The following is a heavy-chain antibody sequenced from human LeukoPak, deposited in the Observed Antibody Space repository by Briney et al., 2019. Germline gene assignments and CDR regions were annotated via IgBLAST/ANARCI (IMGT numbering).Heavy chain of an antibody. V-gene: IGHV4-34*01. D-gene: IGHD3-10*01. J-gene: IGHJ5*02. CDR1: GGSFSGYY. CDR2: INHSGST. CDR3: ARAKGSGSYFNWFDP. Sequence: SETLSLTCAVYGGSFSGYYWSWIRQPPGKGLEWIGEINHSGSTNYNPSLKSRVTISVDTSKNQFSLELSSVTAADTAVYYCARAKGSGSYFNWFDPWGQGTLVTVSS.